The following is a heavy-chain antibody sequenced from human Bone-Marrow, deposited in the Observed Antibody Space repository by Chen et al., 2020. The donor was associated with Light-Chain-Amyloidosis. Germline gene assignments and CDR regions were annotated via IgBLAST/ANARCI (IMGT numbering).Heavy chain of an antibody. V-gene: IGHV4-39*01. J-gene: IGHJ4*02. CDR2: YDFSGYT. Sequence: QLQAQDSGPARVKPSETLSLTCNVSGGSVSSRSHYWGGIRQAPGKGLEWIANYDFSGYTYYSPSLKILVTISLDTSKNQCTLNLSSMTSADTAVYHCASLPEILTGYYQYYFDHWGQGTLVTVSS. CDR3: ASLPEILTGYYQYYFDH. D-gene: IGHD3-9*01. CDR1: GGSVSSRSHY.